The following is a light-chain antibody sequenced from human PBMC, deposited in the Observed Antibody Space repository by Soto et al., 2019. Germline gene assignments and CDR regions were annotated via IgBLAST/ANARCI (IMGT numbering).Light chain of an antibody. CDR1: SSDVGGYNY. Sequence: VLTQPASVSGSPGQSITISCTGSSSDVGGYNYVSWYQQHPGKAPKLMIYDVSNRPSGVSNRFSGSKSGNTASLTITGLQAEDEADYYCSSYTSSSTLYVFGTGTKVTVL. V-gene: IGLV2-14*01. J-gene: IGLJ1*01. CDR3: SSYTSSSTLYV. CDR2: DVS.